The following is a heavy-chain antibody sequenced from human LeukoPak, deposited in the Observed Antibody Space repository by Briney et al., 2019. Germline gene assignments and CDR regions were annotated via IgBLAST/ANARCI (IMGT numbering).Heavy chain of an antibody. Sequence: GRSLRLSCAASGFTFSSYAMNWVRQAPGKGLEWVAVISYDGSNKYYADSVKGRFTLSRDKSKNTLYLQMNSLRAEDTAVYYCARGPTIFGVVNAFDIWGQGTMVTVSS. CDR3: ARGPTIFGVVNAFDI. CDR2: ISYDGSNK. D-gene: IGHD3-3*01. J-gene: IGHJ3*02. CDR1: GFTFSSYA. V-gene: IGHV3-30-3*01.